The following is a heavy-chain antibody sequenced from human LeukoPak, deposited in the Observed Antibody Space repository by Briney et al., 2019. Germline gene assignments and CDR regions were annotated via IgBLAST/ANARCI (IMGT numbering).Heavy chain of an antibody. CDR1: GFTFSSYS. J-gene: IGHJ4*02. CDR2: ISGSGDST. Sequence: PGGSLRLSCAASGFTFSSYSMNWVRQAPGKGLEWVSVISGSGDSTYYADSVRGRFTISRDISKNTLYLQMNSLRTEDTAVYYCAKGIVVISAARGLSERWNLTPRGIDYWGQGTLVTVSS. V-gene: IGHV3-23*01. D-gene: IGHD2-2*01. CDR3: AKGIVVISAARGLSERWNLTPRGIDY.